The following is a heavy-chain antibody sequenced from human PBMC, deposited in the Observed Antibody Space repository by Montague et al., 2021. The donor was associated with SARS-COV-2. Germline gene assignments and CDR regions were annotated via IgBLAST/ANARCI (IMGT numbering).Heavy chain of an antibody. V-gene: IGHV3-23*03. D-gene: IGHD6-13*01. CDR2: IYSGGSST. J-gene: IGHJ1*01. CDR1: GFTFSSYA. CDR3: AKQYSSRWYPQYFQH. Sequence: SLRLSCAASGFTFSSYAMSWVRQAPGKGLEWVSVIYSGGSSTYYADSVKGRFTISRDNSKNTLYLQMNSLRAEDTAVYYSAKQYSSRWYPQYFQHWGQGTLVTVSS.